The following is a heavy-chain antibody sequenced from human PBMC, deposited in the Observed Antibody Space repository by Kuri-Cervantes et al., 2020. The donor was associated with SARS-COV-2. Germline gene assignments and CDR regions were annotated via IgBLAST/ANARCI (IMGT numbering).Heavy chain of an antibody. V-gene: IGHV4-39*01. CDR2: IYYSGST. J-gene: IGHJ6*02. CDR3: ARGRTVTTLYYYYYYDMDV. CDR1: GGSISSSSYY. D-gene: IGHD4-11*01. Sequence: ESLKISCTVSGGSISSSSYYWGWIRQPPGKGLEWIGSIYYSGSTYYNPSLKSRVTISVDTSKNQFSLKLSSVTAADTAVYYCARGRTVTTLYYYYYYDMDVWGQGTTVTVSS.